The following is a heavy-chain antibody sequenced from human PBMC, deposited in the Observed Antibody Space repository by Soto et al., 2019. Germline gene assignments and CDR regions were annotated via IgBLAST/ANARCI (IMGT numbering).Heavy chain of an antibody. V-gene: IGHV3-30-3*01. CDR3: ARGNLDV. J-gene: IGHJ6*02. D-gene: IGHD1-7*01. Sequence: QVQVVESGGGVVQPGKSLRLSCAASAFTLSKFVMHWVRQAPGRGLEWVAVTSIDGSNTFYADSVKGRFTISRDNSKNTVYLQMNSLRTEDTAVYYCARGNLDVWGQGTTVTVSS. CDR1: AFTLSKFV. CDR2: TSIDGSNT.